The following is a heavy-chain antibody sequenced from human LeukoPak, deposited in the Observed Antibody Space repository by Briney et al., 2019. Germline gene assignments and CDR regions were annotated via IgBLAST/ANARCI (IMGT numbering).Heavy chain of an antibody. D-gene: IGHD3-10*01. CDR3: STGSGHAFDI. V-gene: IGHV3-74*01. Sequence: GGSLRLSCAASGFTFSSYWMHWVRQVPGKGLVWVSRINGDGSSTSYADSVKGRFTISRDNAKNTLYVQMNSLRAEDTAVYYCSTGSGHAFDIWGRGTMVTVSS. CDR2: INGDGSST. CDR1: GFTFSSYW. J-gene: IGHJ3*02.